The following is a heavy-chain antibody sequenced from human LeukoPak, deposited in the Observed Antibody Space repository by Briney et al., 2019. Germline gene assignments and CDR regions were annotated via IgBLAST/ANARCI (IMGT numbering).Heavy chain of an antibody. D-gene: IGHD1-26*01. J-gene: IGHJ4*02. Sequence: GASVKVSCKASGGTFSSYTISWVRQAPGQGLEWMGRIIPILGIANYEQKFQGRVTITADKSTSTAYMELSSLRSEDTAVYYCATRGILIVGATTPFDYWGQGTLVTVSS. V-gene: IGHV1-69*02. CDR1: GGTFSSYT. CDR2: IIPILGIA. CDR3: ATRGILIVGATTPFDY.